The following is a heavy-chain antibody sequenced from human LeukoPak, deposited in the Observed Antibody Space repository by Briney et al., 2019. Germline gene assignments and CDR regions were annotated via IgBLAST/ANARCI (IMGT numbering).Heavy chain of an antibody. CDR3: ASTIATRYFDY. J-gene: IGHJ4*02. D-gene: IGHD6-6*01. Sequence: GGSLRLSCAASGFTFSSYWMHWVRQAPGKGLEWVANIKEDGSEKYYVDSVKGRFTISRDNAKNSLYLQMNSLRAEDTAVYYCASTIATRYFDYWGQGTLVTVSS. CDR2: IKEDGSEK. CDR1: GFTFSSYW. V-gene: IGHV3-7*03.